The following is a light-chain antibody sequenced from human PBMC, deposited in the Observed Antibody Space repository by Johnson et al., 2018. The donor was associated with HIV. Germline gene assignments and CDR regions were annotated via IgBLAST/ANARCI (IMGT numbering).Light chain of an antibody. Sequence: QPVLTQPPSVSAALGQKVTVSCAGSSSNIGKNYVSWYQQLPGTAPKVLIYESNKRPSGIPDRFSGSKSDTSATLGITGLQTGDEADYYCGAWDSSLRVYVFGTGTKVTVL. CDR3: GAWDSSLRVYV. CDR1: SSNIGKNY. V-gene: IGLV1-51*02. CDR2: ESN. J-gene: IGLJ1*01.